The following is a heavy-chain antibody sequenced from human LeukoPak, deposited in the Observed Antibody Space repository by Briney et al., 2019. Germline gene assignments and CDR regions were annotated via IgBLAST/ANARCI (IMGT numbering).Heavy chain of an antibody. D-gene: IGHD3-16*02. CDR2: LYSDGRT. Sequence: HPGGSLRLSCAASGFTVNSNYMNWVRQAPGKGLEWVSVLYSDGRTYYADSVKGRFTISRDTSKNTLYLQVNSLRAEDTAVYYCARGGGYHPIDYWGQGTLVTVSS. V-gene: IGHV3-53*01. CDR3: ARGGGYHPIDY. J-gene: IGHJ4*02. CDR1: GFTVNSNY.